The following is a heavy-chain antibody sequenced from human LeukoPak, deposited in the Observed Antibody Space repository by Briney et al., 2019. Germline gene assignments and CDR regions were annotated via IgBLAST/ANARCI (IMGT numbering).Heavy chain of an antibody. J-gene: IGHJ5*02. CDR2: IYYSGST. D-gene: IGHD3-22*01. CDR1: GGSISSSSYY. Sequence: SETLSLTCTVSGGSISSSSYYWGWIRQRPGKGLEWIRYIYYSGSTYYNPSLKSRVTITVDTSKNQFSLKLSSVTAADTAVYYCARYTYYYDSSGYYYPYTCFDPWGQGTLVTVSS. CDR3: ARYTYYYDSSGYYYPYTCFDP. V-gene: IGHV4-31*03.